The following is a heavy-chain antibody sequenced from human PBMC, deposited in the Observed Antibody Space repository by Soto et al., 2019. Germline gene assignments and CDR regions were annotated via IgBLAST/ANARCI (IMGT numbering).Heavy chain of an antibody. CDR2: ISYDGSNK. Sequence: GSLRLSCAASGFTFSSYGMHWVRQAPGKGLEWVAVISYDGSNKYYADSVKGRFTISRDNSKNTLYLQMNSLRAEDTAVYYCAKDIVGGYYYYGMDVWGQGTTVTVSS. D-gene: IGHD1-26*01. CDR1: GFTFSSYG. J-gene: IGHJ6*02. V-gene: IGHV3-30*18. CDR3: AKDIVGGYYYYGMDV.